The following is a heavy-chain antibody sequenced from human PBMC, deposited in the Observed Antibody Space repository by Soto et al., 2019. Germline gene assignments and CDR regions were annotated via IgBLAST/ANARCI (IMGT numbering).Heavy chain of an antibody. V-gene: IGHV4-39*01. Sequence: SETLSLTCTVSGGSISSSSYYWGWIRQPPGKGLEWIGSIYYSGSTYYNPSLKSRVTISVDTSKNQFSLKLSSVTAADTAVYYCARHSSTAMVNFDYWGQGTLVTVSS. CDR1: GGSISSSSYY. D-gene: IGHD5-18*01. CDR3: ARHSSTAMVNFDY. CDR2: IYYSGST. J-gene: IGHJ4*02.